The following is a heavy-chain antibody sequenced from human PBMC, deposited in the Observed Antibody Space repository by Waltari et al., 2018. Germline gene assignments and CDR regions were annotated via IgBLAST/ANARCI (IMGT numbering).Heavy chain of an antibody. V-gene: IGHV4-39*01. CDR3: VRQRSADFWSGYFDL. CDR1: GDSIAPSTVT. Sequence: QAQLQELGPGQVKPSETMSFRCAVSGDSIAPSTVTWGWVGQPPGKGLVWVGSVYYNGYQFYNPSLKSRLTLSMDTSNNHFSLSLTSVTAADTAVYYCVRQRSADFWSGYFDLWGQGTLVTVSS. CDR2: VYYNGYQ. D-gene: IGHD3-3*01. J-gene: IGHJ4*02.